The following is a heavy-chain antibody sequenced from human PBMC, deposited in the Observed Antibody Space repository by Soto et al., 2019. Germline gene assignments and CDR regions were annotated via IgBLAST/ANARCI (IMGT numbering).Heavy chain of an antibody. J-gene: IGHJ4*02. CDR1: GLSLSTSGVG. D-gene: IGHD3-9*01. CDR3: AHQKTGWLVFDY. CDR2: IYWDDDK. Sequence: SGPTLVNPTQTLTLTCTFSGLSLSTSGVGVGWIRQPPGKALEWLALIYWDDDKRYSPSLRSRLTITKDTSKNQVVLTMTNMDPVDTATYYCAHQKTGWLVFDYWGQGTQVTVYS. V-gene: IGHV2-5*02.